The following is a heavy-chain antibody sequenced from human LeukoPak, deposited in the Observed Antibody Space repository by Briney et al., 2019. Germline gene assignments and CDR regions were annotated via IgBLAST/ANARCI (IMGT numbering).Heavy chain of an antibody. J-gene: IGHJ4*02. Sequence: GGSLRLSCAASGFTFSSYAMSWVRQAPGKGLEWVSAISGSGGSTYYADSVKGRFTISRDNSKNTLYLQMDSLRAEDTAVYYCAKVVGRNGTNNDYWGQGTLVTVSS. CDR3: AKVVGRNGTNNDY. CDR1: GFTFSSYA. D-gene: IGHD1-26*01. CDR2: ISGSGGST. V-gene: IGHV3-23*01.